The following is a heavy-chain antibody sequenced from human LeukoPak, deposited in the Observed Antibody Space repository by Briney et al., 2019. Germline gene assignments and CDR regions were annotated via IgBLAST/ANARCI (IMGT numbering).Heavy chain of an antibody. V-gene: IGHV1-2*02. D-gene: IGHD3-10*01. CDR3: ARVYYYASGRLDS. CDR1: EYTFTGNY. Sequence: ASVKVSCKASEYTFTGNYMHWVRQAPGQGLEWMGWINPNSGGTNYAQKFQGRVTMTRDTSISTAYMELSRLRSDDTAVFYCARVYYYASGRLDSWGQGTLITVSS. J-gene: IGHJ4*02. CDR2: INPNSGGT.